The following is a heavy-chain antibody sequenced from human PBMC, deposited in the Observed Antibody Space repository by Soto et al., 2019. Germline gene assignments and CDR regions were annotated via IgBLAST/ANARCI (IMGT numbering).Heavy chain of an antibody. CDR2: IIPILGTV. CDR1: GGTFNRDG. CDR3: ARIRHSREKGMPYIDA. Sequence: QVQLVQSGAEVRKPGSSVRLSCKVSGGTFNRDGITWVRQAPGQGLEWMGEIIPILGTVKFAQKFQGRVTLTMDISVDTAYMELSRLRSEETDLYYCARIRHSREKGMPYIDAWGQGSIVTVSS. J-gene: IGHJ5*02. D-gene: IGHD1-26*01. V-gene: IGHV1-69*06.